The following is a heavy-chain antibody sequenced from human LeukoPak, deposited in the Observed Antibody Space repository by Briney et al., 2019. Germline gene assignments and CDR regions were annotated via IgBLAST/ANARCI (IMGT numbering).Heavy chain of an antibody. CDR1: GYSFTSYW. J-gene: IGHJ5*02. Sequence: EPLRISCKASGYSFTSYWIGWVRQMPGKSLEWMGIIYPGDSDTRYSPSFQGQVTISADKSISTAYLQWSSLKASDTAMYYCARVRSSSGAAKFDPWGQGTLVTVSS. D-gene: IGHD6-13*01. CDR3: ARVRSSSGAAKFDP. CDR2: IYPGDSDT. V-gene: IGHV5-51*01.